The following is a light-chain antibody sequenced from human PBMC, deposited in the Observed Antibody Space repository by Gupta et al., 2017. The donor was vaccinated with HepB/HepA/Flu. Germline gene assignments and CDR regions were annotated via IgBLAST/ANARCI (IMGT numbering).Light chain of an antibody. CDR2: DAS. V-gene: IGKV3-20*01. CDR1: QTVNNNY. CDR3: QNYGNSPSK. J-gene: IGKJ2*01. Sequence: EIVLTQSPGTLSLSPGERATLSCRASQTVNNNYLAWYQQRPGQTPRLLIYDASTRATAFPDRFSGSGSGTDFNLTISSLEPEEFAVYYCQNYGNSPSKFGQGTKLEIK.